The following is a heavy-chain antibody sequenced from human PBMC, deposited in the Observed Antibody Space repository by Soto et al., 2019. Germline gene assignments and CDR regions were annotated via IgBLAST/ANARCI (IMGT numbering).Heavy chain of an antibody. CDR3: AKSRDRYYYDNSDYPDY. J-gene: IGHJ4*02. CDR2: ISYNGGSQ. V-gene: IGHV3-30*18. D-gene: IGHD3-22*01. Sequence: PGGSLRLSCAPSGFSFNTYGMHWVRQAPGKGLEWVAIISYNGGSQYYADSVKGRFTVSRDNSKNTLYLQMNSLRAEDTAVYYCAKSRDRYYYDNSDYPDYWGQGTLVTVSS. CDR1: GFSFNTYG.